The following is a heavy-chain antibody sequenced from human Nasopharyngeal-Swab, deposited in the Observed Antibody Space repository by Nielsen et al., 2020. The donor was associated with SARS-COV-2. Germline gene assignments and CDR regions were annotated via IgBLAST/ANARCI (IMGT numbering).Heavy chain of an antibody. D-gene: IGHD1-26*01. CDR2: FDPEDGET. J-gene: IGHJ4*02. CDR1: GYTLTELS. V-gene: IGHV1-24*01. Sequence: ASVKVSCKVSGYTLTELSIHWVLQAPGKGLEWVGGFDPEDGETIYAQRFQGRVTMTEDTSTDTAYMELSSLTSEDTAVYYCTTVAGSYGRFDYWGQGTLVTVSS. CDR3: TTVAGSYGRFDY.